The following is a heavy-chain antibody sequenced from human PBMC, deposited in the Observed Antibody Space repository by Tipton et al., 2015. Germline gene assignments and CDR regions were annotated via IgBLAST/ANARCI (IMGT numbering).Heavy chain of an antibody. CDR1: GGFSSSYD. Sequence: LRLSCTVSGGFSSSYDWNWIRQPPGKGLEWIGYISYSGSTNYNSSLKSRVTISIDTSKNHFSLNLNSVTAADTAVYYCARARGVIVLSAPGAFDIWGRGTMVTVSS. CDR2: ISYSGST. V-gene: IGHV4-59*01. D-gene: IGHD3-10*01. J-gene: IGHJ3*02. CDR3: ARARGVIVLSAPGAFDI.